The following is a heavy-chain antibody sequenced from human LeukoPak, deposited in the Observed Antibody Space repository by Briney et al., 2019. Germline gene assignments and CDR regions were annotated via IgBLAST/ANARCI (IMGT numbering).Heavy chain of an antibody. J-gene: IGHJ4*02. D-gene: IGHD2-21*01. V-gene: IGHV3-23*01. CDR2: ISGSGGST. CDR3: AKGSGATRPYYFDY. Sequence: GGSLRLSCAASGFTLDNSAMSWVRQAPGRGLEWVSAISGSGGSTYSADSVKGRFSISRDNSKNTLFLQMSSLRAEDTAVYYCAKGSGATRPYYFDYWGQGTLVTVSS. CDR1: GFTLDNSA.